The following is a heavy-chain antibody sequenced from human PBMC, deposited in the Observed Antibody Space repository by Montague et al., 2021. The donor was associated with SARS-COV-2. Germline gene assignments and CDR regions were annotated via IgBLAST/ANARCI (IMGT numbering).Heavy chain of an antibody. CDR1: GGSFSGYY. CDR2: ISHRGST. V-gene: IGHV4-34*01. Sequence: SETLSLTCAVCGGSFSGYYWSWIRQPPAKELEGIGEISHRGSTNYNPSPQSRVNISIDTSKNQFSLKLSSVTAAETAVYYCARVRYYGSGASLGMDVWGQGTTVTVSS. D-gene: IGHD3-10*01. J-gene: IGHJ6*02. CDR3: ARVRYYGSGASLGMDV.